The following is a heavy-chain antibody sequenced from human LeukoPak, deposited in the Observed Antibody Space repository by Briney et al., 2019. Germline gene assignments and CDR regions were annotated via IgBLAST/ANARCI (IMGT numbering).Heavy chain of an antibody. CDR1: GFTFSSYG. J-gene: IGHJ4*02. CDR2: IWYDGSNK. CDR3: ARDTGPYYDFWSGYYSY. Sequence: GGSLRLSCAASGFTFSSYGMHWVRQAPGKGLEWVAVIWYDGSNKYYADSVKGRFTISRDNSKNALYLQMNSLRAEDTAVYYCARDTGPYYDFWSGYYSYWGQGTLVTVSS. D-gene: IGHD3-3*01. V-gene: IGHV3-33*01.